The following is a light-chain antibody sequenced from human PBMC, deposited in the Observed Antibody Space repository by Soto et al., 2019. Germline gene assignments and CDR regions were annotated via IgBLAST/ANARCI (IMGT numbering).Light chain of an antibody. Sequence: QSALTQPASVSGSPGQSITISCTGTSSDVGGYNYVSWYQQHPGKAPKLMIYDVSNRPSGVSNRFSGSKSGNTASLTISGLQAEDEADYYCGSYTSSSTPDVFGSATKLTVL. CDR2: DVS. J-gene: IGLJ1*01. V-gene: IGLV2-14*03. CDR3: GSYTSSSTPDV. CDR1: SSDVGGYNY.